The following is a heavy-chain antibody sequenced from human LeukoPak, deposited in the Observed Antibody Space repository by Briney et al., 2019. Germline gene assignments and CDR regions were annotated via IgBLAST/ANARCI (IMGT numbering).Heavy chain of an antibody. Sequence: PSETLSLTCTVSGGSISNYYWSWIRQAPGEGLEWVGSIYYSGSTNYNPSLKSRVTISVDTSKNQFSLKLSSVTAADTAVYYCARHDAGKWLPYFDYWGRGTLVTVSS. D-gene: IGHD6-19*01. CDR3: ARHDAGKWLPYFDY. V-gene: IGHV4-59*08. J-gene: IGHJ4*02. CDR2: IYYSGST. CDR1: GGSISNYY.